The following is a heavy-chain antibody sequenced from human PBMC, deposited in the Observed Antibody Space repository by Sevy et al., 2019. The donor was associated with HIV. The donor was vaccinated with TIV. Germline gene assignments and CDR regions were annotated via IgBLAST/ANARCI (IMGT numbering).Heavy chain of an antibody. V-gene: IGHV1-2*02. CDR1: GYTFTGYY. CDR3: AREDSSGYYSYGMDV. D-gene: IGHD3-22*01. Sequence: ASVKVSCKASGYTFTGYYMHWVRQAPGQGLEWMGWINPNSGGTNYAQKFQGRVTMTRDTSIGTAYMELSRLRSDDTAVYYCAREDSSGYYSYGMDVWGQGTTVTVSS. J-gene: IGHJ6*02. CDR2: INPNSGGT.